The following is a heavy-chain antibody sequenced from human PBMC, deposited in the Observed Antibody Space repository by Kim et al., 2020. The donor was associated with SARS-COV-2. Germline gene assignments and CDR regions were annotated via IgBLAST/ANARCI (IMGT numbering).Heavy chain of an antibody. V-gene: IGHV3-30*02. J-gene: IGHJ4*02. D-gene: IGHD1-7*01. CDR3: AKVGVTGTIDY. Sequence: YYADSVKGRFTISRDNSKNTLYLQMNSLRAEDTAVYYCAKVGVTGTIDYWGQGTLVTVSS.